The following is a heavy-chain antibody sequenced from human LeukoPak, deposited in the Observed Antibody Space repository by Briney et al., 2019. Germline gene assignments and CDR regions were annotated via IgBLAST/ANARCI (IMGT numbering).Heavy chain of an antibody. CDR3: ASRHYYYGMDV. J-gene: IGHJ6*02. CDR2: IYYSGTT. CDR1: GGSISSYY. V-gene: IGHV4-59*08. Sequence: KTSETLSLTCTVSGGSISSYYWSWIRQPPGKGLEWIGYIYYSGTTNYNPSLKSRVTMSADTSNNQFFLKLTSVTAADTAVYYCASRHYYYGMDVWGQGTTVTVSS.